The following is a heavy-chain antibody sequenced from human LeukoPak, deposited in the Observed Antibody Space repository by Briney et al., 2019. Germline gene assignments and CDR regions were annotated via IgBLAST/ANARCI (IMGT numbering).Heavy chain of an antibody. J-gene: IGHJ4*02. CDR2: IYYCGST. CDR1: GGSISSSSYY. CDR3: ARHTSSGYYYNFDY. Sequence: SETLSLTCTVSGGSISSSSYYWGWIRQPPGKGLEWIGSIYYCGSTYYNPSLKSRVTISVDTSKNQFSLKLSSVTAADTAVYYCARHTSSGYYYNFDYWGQGTLVTVSS. D-gene: IGHD3-22*01. V-gene: IGHV4-39*01.